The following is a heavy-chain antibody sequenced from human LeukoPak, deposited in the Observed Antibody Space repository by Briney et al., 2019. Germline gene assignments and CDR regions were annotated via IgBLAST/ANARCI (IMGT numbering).Heavy chain of an antibody. CDR2: ISGTGTNT. V-gene: IGHV3-23*01. J-gene: IGHJ5*02. CDR3: AKSSDVIVLPASMWFDP. Sequence: PGGSLRLSCAASGFTFSPYAMILVRQAPGNGLEWVSLISGTGTNTYYAASVKGRFTVSRHNSKSTLYLQMNSLSAEDTAVYYCAKSSDVIVLPASMWFDPWGQGTLVTVSS. D-gene: IGHD2-2*01. CDR1: GFTFSPYA.